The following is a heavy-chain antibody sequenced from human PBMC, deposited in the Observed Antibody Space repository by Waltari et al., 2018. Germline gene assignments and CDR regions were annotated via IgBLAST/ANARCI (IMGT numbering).Heavy chain of an antibody. Sequence: QLQLQESGPGLVKPSETLSLTCTVSGDSISGSNYYWGWIRQPPGQGLEWIGSISYSGTTYCNPSLKSRVTMSVDTSKNQFSLNLSSVTAADTAVFYCVRPGSSGGWYYFDYWGQGTLVTVSS. J-gene: IGHJ4*02. CDR2: ISYSGTT. CDR1: GDSISGSNYY. D-gene: IGHD6-19*01. V-gene: IGHV4-39*01. CDR3: VRPGSSGGWYYFDY.